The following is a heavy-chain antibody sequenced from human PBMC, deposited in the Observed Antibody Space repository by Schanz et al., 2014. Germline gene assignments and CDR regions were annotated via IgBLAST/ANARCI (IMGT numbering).Heavy chain of an antibody. D-gene: IGHD6-13*01. CDR3: ARRTSDNSSWYYVDY. J-gene: IGHJ4*02. Sequence: QVQLVQSGAEVKKPGASVKVSCKASGYTFTSYSISWVRQAPGQGLEWMGWISAYNGHTNYAQKLQGRVTMTTDTSTRTAYMELRSLTSDDTAVYYCARRTSDNSSWYYVDYWGQGTLVTVSS. CDR2: ISAYNGHT. V-gene: IGHV1-18*01. CDR1: GYTFTSYS.